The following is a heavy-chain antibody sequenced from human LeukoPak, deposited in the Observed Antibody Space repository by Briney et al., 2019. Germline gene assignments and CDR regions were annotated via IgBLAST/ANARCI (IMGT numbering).Heavy chain of an antibody. V-gene: IGHV4-34*01. D-gene: IGHD3-9*01. CDR2: INHSGST. Sequence: SETLSLTCAVDGGSFSGYYWSWIRQPPGKGLEWIGEINHSGSTNYNPSLKSRVTISVDTSKNQFSLKLSSVTAADTAVYYCARAGGLRYFDWLFAWGQGTLVTVSS. CDR3: ARAGGLRYFDWLFA. CDR1: GGSFSGYY. J-gene: IGHJ4*02.